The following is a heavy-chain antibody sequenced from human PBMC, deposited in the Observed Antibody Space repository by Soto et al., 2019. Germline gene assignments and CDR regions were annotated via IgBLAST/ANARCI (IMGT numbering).Heavy chain of an antibody. CDR2: IYYSGST. D-gene: IGHD2-21*01. J-gene: IGHJ5*02. CDR3: ARVISGGHNWFDP. V-gene: IGHV4-31*03. CDR1: GGSISSGGYY. Sequence: SETLSLTCTVSGGSISSGGYYWSWIRQHPGKGLEWIGYIYYSGSTYYNPSLKGRVTISVDTSKNQFSLKLSSVTAADTAVYYCARVISGGHNWFDPWGQGTLVTVSS.